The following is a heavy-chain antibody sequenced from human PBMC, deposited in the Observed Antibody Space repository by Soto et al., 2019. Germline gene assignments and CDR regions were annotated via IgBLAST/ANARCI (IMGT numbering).Heavy chain of an antibody. CDR1: GFTFSSYA. Sequence: GGSLRLSCAASGFTFSSYAMSWVRQAPGKGLEWVSAISGSGGSTYYADSVKGRFTISRDNSKNTLYLQMNSLRAEDTAVYYCAKSRSYSSGWYTSIFAYWGQGTLVTVSS. V-gene: IGHV3-23*01. D-gene: IGHD6-19*01. CDR3: AKSRSYSSGWYTSIFAY. J-gene: IGHJ4*02. CDR2: ISGSGGST.